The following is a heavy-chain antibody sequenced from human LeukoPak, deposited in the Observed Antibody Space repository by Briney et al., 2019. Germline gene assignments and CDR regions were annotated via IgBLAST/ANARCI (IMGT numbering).Heavy chain of an antibody. D-gene: IGHD3-22*01. Sequence: ESGPTLVNPTQTLTLTCTFSGFSLTTSGVGVGWIRQPPGKALERLALINWDDQKVYSPSLQSRLSITKDTSKNQVVLTMTNVDPVDTATYYCAHRRDSSGYQYRYWFAPWGQGTLVTVSS. V-gene: IGHV2-5*02. CDR2: INWDDQK. CDR3: AHRRDSSGYQYRYWFAP. CDR1: GFSLTTSGVG. J-gene: IGHJ5*02.